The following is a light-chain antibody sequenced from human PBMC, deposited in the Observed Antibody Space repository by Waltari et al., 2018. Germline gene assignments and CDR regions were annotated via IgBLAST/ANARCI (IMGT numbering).Light chain of an antibody. Sequence: DIVLTQSPGTLSLFPGERATLSCRASQSVNNNYLAWYLQKPGQAPRLLTYGASSRAIGIPDRFSGSGSGTDFTLTISRLEPEDFAVFYCQQYGSPPLTFGGGTKVEIK. CDR1: QSVNNNY. J-gene: IGKJ4*01. CDR2: GAS. V-gene: IGKV3-20*01. CDR3: QQYGSPPLT.